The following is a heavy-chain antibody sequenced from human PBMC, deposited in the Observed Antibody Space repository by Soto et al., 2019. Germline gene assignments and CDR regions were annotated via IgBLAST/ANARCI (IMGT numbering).Heavy chain of an antibody. D-gene: IGHD3-10*01. CDR1: GGSISSSSYY. J-gene: IGHJ4*02. CDR3: AGRINMVRGVIMLHLD. V-gene: IGHV4-39*01. Sequence: SETLSLTCTVSGGSISSSSYYWGWIRQPPGKGLEWIGSIYYSGSTYYNPSLKSRVTISVDTSKNQFSLKLSSVTAADTAVYYCAGRINMVRGVIMLHLDWGQGTLVTVSS. CDR2: IYYSGST.